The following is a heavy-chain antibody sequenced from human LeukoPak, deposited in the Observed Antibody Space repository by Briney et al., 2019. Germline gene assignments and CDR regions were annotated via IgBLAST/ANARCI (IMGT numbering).Heavy chain of an antibody. CDR2: ISGSGGSK. D-gene: IGHD2-15*01. CDR1: GFTFSSYA. V-gene: IGHV3-23*01. J-gene: IGHJ4*02. CDR3: AKDLPSRWSVDY. Sequence: GGSLRLSCAASGFTFSSYAMSWVRQAPGKGVEGDSAISGSGGSKYYADSVKGRLTISRDNSKNTLYLQMNSLRAEDTAVYYCAKDLPSRWSVDYWGQGTLVTVSS.